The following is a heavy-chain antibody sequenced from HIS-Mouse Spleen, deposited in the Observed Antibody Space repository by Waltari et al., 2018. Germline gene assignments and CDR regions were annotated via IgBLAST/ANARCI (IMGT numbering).Heavy chain of an antibody. J-gene: IGHJ4*02. CDR1: GFSPSPSGKC. V-gene: IGHV2-70*15. CDR3: ARIAEGYTSGWYAFDY. D-gene: IGHD6-19*01. CDR2: IDWDDDK. Sequence: QVTLRESGPALVKPTQTLTLTCTFPGFSPSPSGKCGSWIRQPPGKALEWLARIDWDDDKYYSTSLKTRLTISRDTSKNQVVLTMTNMDPLDTATYYCARIAEGYTSGWYAFDYWGQGTLVTVSS.